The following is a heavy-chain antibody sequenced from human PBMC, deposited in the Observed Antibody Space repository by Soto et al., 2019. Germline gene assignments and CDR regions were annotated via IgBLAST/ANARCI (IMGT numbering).Heavy chain of an antibody. CDR3: ARDRSAGSTRYYYYGMDV. J-gene: IGHJ6*02. CDR1: GFTFSSYG. CDR2: IWYDGSNK. V-gene: IGHV3-33*01. D-gene: IGHD2-2*01. Sequence: GGSLRLSCAASGFTFSSYGMHWVRQAPGKGLEWVAVIWYDGSNKYYADSVKGRFTISRDNSKNTLYLQMNSLRAEDTAVYYCARDRSAGSTRYYYYGMDVWGQGTTVTVSS.